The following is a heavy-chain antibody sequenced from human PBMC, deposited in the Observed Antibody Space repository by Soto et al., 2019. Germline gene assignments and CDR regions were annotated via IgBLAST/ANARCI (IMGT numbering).Heavy chain of an antibody. D-gene: IGHD6-13*01. CDR2: IKSKTDGGTT. CDR1: GFTFSNAW. J-gene: IGHJ5*02. V-gene: IGHV3-15*01. CDR3: TTDRSSSLYPDGWFDP. Sequence: GGSLRLSCAASGFTFSNAWMSWVRQAPGKGLEWVGRIKSKTDGGTTDYAAPVKGRFTISRDDSKNTLYLQMNSLKTEDTAVYYCTTDRSSSLYPDGWFDPWGQGTLVTVSS.